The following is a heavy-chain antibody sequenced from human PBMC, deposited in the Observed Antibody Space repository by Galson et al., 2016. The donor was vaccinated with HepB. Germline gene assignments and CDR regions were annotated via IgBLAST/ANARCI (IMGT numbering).Heavy chain of an antibody. Sequence: ETLSLTCTVSGTSITSYYWSWIRQAPGKGLEWIGHTHYRGSNDYKPSLQSRVIMSVDTSKSQFPLKLSSLTAAETAVYYCARYLRGSRSSMFDYWGQGTLVTVSS. CDR3: ARYLRGSRSSMFDY. V-gene: IGHV4-59*01. J-gene: IGHJ4*02. CDR1: GTSITSYY. CDR2: THYRGSN. D-gene: IGHD6-6*01.